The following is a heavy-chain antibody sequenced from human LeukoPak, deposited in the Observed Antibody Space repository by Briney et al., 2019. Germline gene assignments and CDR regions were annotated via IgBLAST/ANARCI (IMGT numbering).Heavy chain of an antibody. Sequence: GGALRLSRAASGFTFSSYAMHLVRQAPGKGVEGVAVISYDGSNKYYADSVKGRFTISRDNSKNTLYLQMNSLRAEDTAVYYCARESRVVVRLLDYWGQGTLVTVSS. V-gene: IGHV3-30-3*01. CDR1: GFTFSSYA. CDR3: ARESRVVVRLLDY. D-gene: IGHD3-22*01. J-gene: IGHJ4*02. CDR2: ISYDGSNK.